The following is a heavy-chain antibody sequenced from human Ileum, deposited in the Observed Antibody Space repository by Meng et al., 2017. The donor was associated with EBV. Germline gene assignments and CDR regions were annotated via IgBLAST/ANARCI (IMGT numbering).Heavy chain of an antibody. CDR1: GGSGSSGNW. CDR3: AREGGSFDILTGYDI. Sequence: VHRQGRGPGLVKPSGTLSLTCAVSGGSGSSGNWWSWVRHSPGKGLEWIGEIYQSGSTNYNPSLESRVTISLDKSENQLSLRLTSVTAADAAVYYCAREGGSFDILTGYDIWGQGTLVTVSS. V-gene: IGHV4-4*02. D-gene: IGHD3-9*01. CDR2: IYQSGST. J-gene: IGHJ4*02.